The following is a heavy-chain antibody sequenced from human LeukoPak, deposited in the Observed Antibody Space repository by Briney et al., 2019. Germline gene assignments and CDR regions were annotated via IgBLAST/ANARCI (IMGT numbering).Heavy chain of an antibody. J-gene: IGHJ4*02. CDR1: GFSLSTSGVG. Sequence: SGPTLVNPTQTLTLTCTFSGFSLSTSGVGVGWIRQPPGKALEWLALIYWNDDKRYSPSLKSRLTITKDTSKNQVVLTMTNMDPVDTATYYCAHRLDDDFWSGYPYYSDYWGQGTLVTVSS. D-gene: IGHD3-3*01. V-gene: IGHV2-5*01. CDR3: AHRLDDDFWSGYPYYSDY. CDR2: IYWNDDK.